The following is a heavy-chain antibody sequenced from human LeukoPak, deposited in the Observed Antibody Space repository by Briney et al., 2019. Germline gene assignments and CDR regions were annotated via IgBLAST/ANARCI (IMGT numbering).Heavy chain of an antibody. CDR2: IKQDGSDK. D-gene: IGHD1-14*01. CDR1: GFTFTSYW. V-gene: IGHV3-7*01. CDR3: ARDRIYYFDY. Sequence: PGGSLKLSCAASGFTFTSYWMSWVRQAPGKGLEWMANIKQDGSDKYYVHSVKGRFTISRDNAKNSLYLQMNSLRAEDTAVYYCARDRIYYFDYWGQGTLVTVSS. J-gene: IGHJ4*02.